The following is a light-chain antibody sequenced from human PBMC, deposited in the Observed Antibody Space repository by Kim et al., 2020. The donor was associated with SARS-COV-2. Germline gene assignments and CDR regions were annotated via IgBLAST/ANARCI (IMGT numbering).Light chain of an antibody. V-gene: IGLV3-19*01. CDR3: NSRDSSGDRWV. CDR1: GLSNYY. Sequence: SSELTQDPAVSVALGQTVRIKCQGDGLSNYYANWYQQKPGQAPVLVIYGKTNRPSGIPDRFSGSSSGNTASLTITGAQAEDEAAHYCNSRDSSGDRWVFGGGTQLTVL. CDR2: GKT. J-gene: IGLJ3*02.